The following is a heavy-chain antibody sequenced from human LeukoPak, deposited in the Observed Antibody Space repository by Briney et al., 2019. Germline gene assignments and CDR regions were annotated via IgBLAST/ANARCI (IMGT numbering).Heavy chain of an antibody. V-gene: IGHV3-23*01. CDR3: AKLSANLYYYGSGSTADY. D-gene: IGHD3-10*01. Sequence: GGSLRLSCAASGFTFSSYAMSWVRQAPGKGLEWVSAISGSGGSTYYADSVKGRFTISRDNSKNTLYLQMNSLRAEDTAVYYCAKLSANLYYYGSGSTADYWGQGTLVAVSS. J-gene: IGHJ4*02. CDR1: GFTFSSYA. CDR2: ISGSGGST.